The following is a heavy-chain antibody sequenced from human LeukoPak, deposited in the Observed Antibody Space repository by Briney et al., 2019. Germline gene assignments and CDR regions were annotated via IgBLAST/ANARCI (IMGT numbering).Heavy chain of an antibody. D-gene: IGHD6-19*01. V-gene: IGHV3-23*01. J-gene: IGHJ5*02. Sequence: GGSLRLSCAASGFTFSSYWMSWVRQAPGKGLEWVSAISGSGGSTYYADSVKGRFTISRDNSKNTLYLQMNSLRAEDTAVYYCAKSPRPRIAVAGIGPEYNWFDPWGQGTLVTVSS. CDR2: ISGSGGST. CDR1: GFTFSSYW. CDR3: AKSPRPRIAVAGIGPEYNWFDP.